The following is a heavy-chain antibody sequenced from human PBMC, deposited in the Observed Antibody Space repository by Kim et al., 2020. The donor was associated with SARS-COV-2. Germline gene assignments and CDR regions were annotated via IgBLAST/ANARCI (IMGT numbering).Heavy chain of an antibody. CDR2: IIPIFGTA. J-gene: IGHJ4*02. CDR1: GGTFSSYA. Sequence: SVKVSCKASGGTFSSYAISWVRQAPGQGLEWMGGIIPIFGTANYAQKFQGRVTITADESTSTAYMELSSLRSEDTAVYYCARIIYYDSSGYYRHYFDYWGQGTLVTVSS. CDR3: ARIIYYDSSGYYRHYFDY. D-gene: IGHD3-22*01. V-gene: IGHV1-69*13.